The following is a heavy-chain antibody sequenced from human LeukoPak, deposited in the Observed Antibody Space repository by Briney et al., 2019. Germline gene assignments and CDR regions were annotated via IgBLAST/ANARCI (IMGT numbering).Heavy chain of an antibody. CDR1: GFTFSSQW. V-gene: IGHV3-74*01. CDR2: INSDGSTT. J-gene: IGHJ4*02. D-gene: IGHD6-6*01. CDR3: ARGLSGYASSLGY. Sequence: PGGSLRLSCAGSGFTFSSQWMHWVRQAPGNGLVWVSRINSDGSTTTYADSVRGRFSISRDNAKNTLYLQMNSLRAEDTAVYYCARGLSGYASSLGYWGQGTLVTVSA.